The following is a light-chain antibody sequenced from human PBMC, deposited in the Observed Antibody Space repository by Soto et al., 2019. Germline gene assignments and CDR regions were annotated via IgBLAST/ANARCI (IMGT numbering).Light chain of an antibody. J-gene: IGKJ1*01. V-gene: IGKV3-20*01. Sequence: EIVLTQSPGTLSLSPVQRATLSCRASQSLSSSFLAWYQQKPGQAPRLLIYGASSRAAGVPDRFSGSWSGTDFTLTISSLEPEDFAVYYCQQYNNWPRTFGQGTKVDTK. CDR2: GAS. CDR3: QQYNNWPRT. CDR1: QSLSSSF.